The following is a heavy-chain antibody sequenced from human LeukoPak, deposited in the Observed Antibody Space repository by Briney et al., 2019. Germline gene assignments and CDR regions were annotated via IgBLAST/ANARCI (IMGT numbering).Heavy chain of an antibody. J-gene: IGHJ4*02. CDR3: ARVGTMKVVEGLDY. CDR2: ISSSSSYI. CDR1: GFTFSSYS. V-gene: IGHV3-21*01. D-gene: IGHD3-22*01. Sequence: GGSLRLSCAASGFTFSSYSMNWVRQAPGKVLEWVSSISSSSSYIYYADSVKGRFTISRDNAKNSLYLQMNSLRAEDTAVYYCARVGTMKVVEGLDYWGQGTLVTVSS.